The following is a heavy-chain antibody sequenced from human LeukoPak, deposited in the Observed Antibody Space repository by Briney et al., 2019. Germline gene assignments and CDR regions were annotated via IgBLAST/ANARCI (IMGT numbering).Heavy chain of an antibody. CDR2: ISYDGSNK. CDR1: GFTFSSYA. D-gene: IGHD5-18*01. V-gene: IGHV3-30-3*01. CDR3: ARDFVDTAMVTPGY. Sequence: GGSLRLSCAASGFTFSSYAMHWVRQAPGKGLEWVAVISYDGSNKYYADSVKGRFTISRDNSKNTLYLQMNSLRAEDTAVYYCARDFVDTAMVTPGYWGQGTLVTVSS. J-gene: IGHJ4*02.